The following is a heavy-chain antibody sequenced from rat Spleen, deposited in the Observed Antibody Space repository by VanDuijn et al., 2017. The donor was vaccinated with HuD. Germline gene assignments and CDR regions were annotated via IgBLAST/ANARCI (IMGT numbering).Heavy chain of an antibody. Sequence: EVQLVESGGGLVQPGRSLKLSCEASGFTFSDYYMAWVRQAPKKSLEWVASITYEGTSTYFGDYVKGRFTISRDNAKSTLYLQMNSLRSEDTATYYCARTTTYYGYRGYYFDYWGQGVMVTVSS. V-gene: IGHV5-22*01. CDR2: ITYEGTST. CDR3: ARTTTYYGYRGYYFDY. CDR1: GFTFSDYY. D-gene: IGHD1-9*01. J-gene: IGHJ2*01.